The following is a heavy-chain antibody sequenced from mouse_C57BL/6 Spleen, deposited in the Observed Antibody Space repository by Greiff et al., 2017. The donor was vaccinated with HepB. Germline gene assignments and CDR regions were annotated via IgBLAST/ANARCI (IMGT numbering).Heavy chain of an antibody. Sequence: QVQLQQSGPELVKPGASVKISCKASGYAFSSSWMNWVKQRPGKGLEWIGRIYPGDGDTNYNGKFKGKATLTADKSSSTAYMQLSSLTSEDSAVYFCAEGYSNSFYFDYWGQGTTLTVSS. V-gene: IGHV1-82*01. CDR2: IYPGDGDT. CDR3: AEGYSNSFYFDY. J-gene: IGHJ2*01. D-gene: IGHD2-5*01. CDR1: GYAFSSSW.